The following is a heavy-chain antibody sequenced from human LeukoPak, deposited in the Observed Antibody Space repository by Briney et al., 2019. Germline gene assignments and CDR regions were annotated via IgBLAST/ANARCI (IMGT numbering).Heavy chain of an antibody. J-gene: IGHJ6*03. D-gene: IGHD1-26*01. CDR1: GGSISSYY. Sequence: SETLSLTCTVSGGSISSYYWSWIRQPPGKGLEWIGYIYYSGSTNYNPSLKSRVTISVDTSKNQFSLKLSSVTAADTAVYYCARVIRGWERRSGYYFYMDVWGKGTTVTISS. CDR3: ARVIRGWERRSGYYFYMDV. CDR2: IYYSGST. V-gene: IGHV4-59*01.